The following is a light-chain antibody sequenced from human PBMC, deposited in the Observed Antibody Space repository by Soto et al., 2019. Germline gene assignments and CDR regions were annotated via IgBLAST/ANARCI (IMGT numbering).Light chain of an antibody. CDR1: SSNIGSNY. Sequence: QSVLTQPPSASGTAGLRVTISCSGGSSNIGSNYVSWFQHLPGTAPKVLIYRSHQRPSGVPDRFSGSKSGTSASLAISGLRSEDEADYYCASWDDSLRGYVFGTGTKLTV. J-gene: IGLJ1*01. CDR3: ASWDDSLRGYV. V-gene: IGLV1-47*01. CDR2: RSH.